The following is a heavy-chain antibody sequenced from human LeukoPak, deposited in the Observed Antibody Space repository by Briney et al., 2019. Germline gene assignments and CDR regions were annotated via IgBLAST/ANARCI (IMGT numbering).Heavy chain of an antibody. CDR3: ARGGGAYSSSWYGWFDP. D-gene: IGHD6-13*01. Sequence: ASVKVSCKASGYTFTSYAMNWVRQAPGQGLEWMGWINTNTGNPTYAQGFTGRFVFSLDTSVSTAYLQISSLKAEDTAVYYCARGGGAYSSSWYGWFDPWGQGTLVTVSS. CDR1: GYTFTSYA. V-gene: IGHV7-4-1*02. CDR2: INTNTGNP. J-gene: IGHJ5*02.